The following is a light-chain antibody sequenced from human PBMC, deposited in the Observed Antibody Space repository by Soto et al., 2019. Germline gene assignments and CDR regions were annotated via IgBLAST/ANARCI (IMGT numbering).Light chain of an antibody. CDR3: QQYGSSGT. V-gene: IGKV3-20*01. CDR2: AAS. J-gene: IGKJ1*01. CDR1: QSVSSN. Sequence: ERVMTQSPATLSVSPGERVTLSCRASQSVSSNLAWYQQKPGQAPRLLIYAASTRATGIPDRFSGSGSGTDFTLTISRLEPEDFAVYYCQQYGSSGTFGQGTKVDIK.